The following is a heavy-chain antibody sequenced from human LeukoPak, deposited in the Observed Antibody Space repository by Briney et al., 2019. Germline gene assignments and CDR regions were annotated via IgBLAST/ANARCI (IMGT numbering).Heavy chain of an antibody. D-gene: IGHD3-9*01. CDR2: IRDDGSER. CDR3: VTDRDRDWRKRFDY. CDR1: GFSFSTHW. Sequence: GGSLRLSCAASGFSFSTHWMNWLRQAPGKGLEWVANIRDDGSERNYVDSVKGRFIVSRDNTPQSLYLQMNSLGAEDTAVYYCVTDRDRDWRKRFDYWGQRALVIVSS. V-gene: IGHV3-7*01. J-gene: IGHJ4*02.